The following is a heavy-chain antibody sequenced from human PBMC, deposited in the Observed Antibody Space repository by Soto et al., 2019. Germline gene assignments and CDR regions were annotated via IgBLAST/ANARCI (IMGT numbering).Heavy chain of an antibody. CDR1: GFTFSSYT. Sequence: PGGSLRLSCAASGFTFSSYTMNWVRQAPGKGLEWVSSISSTRSYIYYADSVMGRFTISRGNAKNSLYLQMDSLRAEDTAVYYCARGEGEYGDYGIDYWGQGTLVTVSS. D-gene: IGHD4-17*01. J-gene: IGHJ4*02. CDR2: ISSTRSYI. CDR3: ARGEGEYGDYGIDY. V-gene: IGHV3-21*01.